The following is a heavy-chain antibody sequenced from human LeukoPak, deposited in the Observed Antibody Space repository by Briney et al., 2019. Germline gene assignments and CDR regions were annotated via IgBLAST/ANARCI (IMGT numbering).Heavy chain of an antibody. CDR2: IIPIFGTA. J-gene: IGHJ3*02. CDR3: ASPTGLVVTPWFSDVFDI. CDR1: GGTFISYA. V-gene: IGHV1-69*13. D-gene: IGHD4-23*01. Sequence: GASVKVSCKASGGTFISYAISWVRQAPGQGLEWMGGIIPIFGTANYAQKFQGRVTITADESTSTAYMELSSLRSEDTAVYYCASPTGLVVTPWFSDVFDIWGKGKMVTV.